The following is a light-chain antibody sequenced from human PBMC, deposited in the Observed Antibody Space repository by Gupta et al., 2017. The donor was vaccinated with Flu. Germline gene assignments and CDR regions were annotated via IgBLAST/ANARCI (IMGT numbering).Light chain of an antibody. Sequence: ERATLSCRASQSVNNNLLTWYQQKPGQAPRLLSYGASSRATGIPDRFSGSGSGTDFTLTIRRLEPEDFAVYYCQQYGSSVYTFGQGTKLEIK. V-gene: IGKV3-20*01. J-gene: IGKJ2*01. CDR1: QSVNNNL. CDR2: GAS. CDR3: QQYGSSVYT.